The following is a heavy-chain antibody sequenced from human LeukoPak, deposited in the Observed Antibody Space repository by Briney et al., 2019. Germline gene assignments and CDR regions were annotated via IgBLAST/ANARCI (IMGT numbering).Heavy chain of an antibody. CDR2: ISGRGRTI. CDR3: AREHASRASWAIFDY. V-gene: IGHV3-11*01. D-gene: IGHD6-13*01. CDR1: GFTFSDYD. Sequence: GGSLRLSCAASGFTFSDYDMSWSRRAPGEGLEWVSYISGRGRTIYYADSVKGRFTISRDNAKNSLYLQINSLRAEHPAAYHCAREHASRASWAIFDYWGQGTLVTVSS. J-gene: IGHJ4*02.